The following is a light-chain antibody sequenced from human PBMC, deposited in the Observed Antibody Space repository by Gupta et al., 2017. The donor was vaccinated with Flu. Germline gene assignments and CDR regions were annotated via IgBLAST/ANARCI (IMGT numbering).Light chain of an antibody. J-gene: IGLJ2*01. CDR3: SSYTSSNTLQVI. Sequence: QSALTQPASVSGSPGQSMTISCTGTSSDVADYQYVSWYQQLPGKAPKLMIYDGNYRPSGVSNRCSAAKSGNTASLTIAGLQAEDEADYYCSSYTSSNTLQVIFGGGTRLTVL. CDR2: DGN. CDR1: SSDVADYQY. V-gene: IGLV2-14*03.